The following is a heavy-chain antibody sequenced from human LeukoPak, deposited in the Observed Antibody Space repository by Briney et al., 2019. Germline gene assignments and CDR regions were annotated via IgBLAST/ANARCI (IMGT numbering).Heavy chain of an antibody. Sequence: PGGPLRLSCAASAFTFSTYAMSWVRQAPGMGLEWVSGISGSGAGAYYADSVRGRFTISRGNSKNTLYLQMNSLRAEDTAVYYCSNLYSSNYWGQGTLVTVSS. CDR1: AFTFSTYA. V-gene: IGHV3-23*01. D-gene: IGHD6-13*01. CDR3: SNLYSSNY. J-gene: IGHJ4*02. CDR2: ISGSGAGA.